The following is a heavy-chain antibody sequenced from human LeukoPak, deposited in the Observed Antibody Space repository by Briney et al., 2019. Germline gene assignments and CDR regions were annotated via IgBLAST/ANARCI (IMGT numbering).Heavy chain of an antibody. CDR3: TTARIIAAAGQTYYFDY. V-gene: IGHV3-15*01. J-gene: IGHJ4*02. CDR2: IKSETDGGTT. D-gene: IGHD6-13*01. CDR1: GFTFSSAW. Sequence: TGGSLRLSCAASGFTFSSAWMSWVRQAPRKGLEWVGRIKSETDGGTTDYAAPVKGRFTISRDDSTNTRYLQMNRLKTEDTAVYYCTTARIIAAAGQTYYFDYWGQGTLVTVSS.